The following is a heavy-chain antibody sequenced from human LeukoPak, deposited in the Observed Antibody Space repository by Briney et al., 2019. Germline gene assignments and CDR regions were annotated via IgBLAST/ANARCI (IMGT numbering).Heavy chain of an antibody. D-gene: IGHD3-3*01. CDR1: GFTVSSNY. CDR3: ARDPHDKEYDFWSGYYGMDV. Sequence: PGGSLRVSCAASGFTVSSNYMSGVRQAPGKGLEWVSVIYSGGSTYYADSVKGRFTISRDNSKNTMYLQTNSLRSEDTAVYYCARDPHDKEYDFWSGYYGMDVWGQGTTVTVSS. V-gene: IGHV3-53*05. CDR2: IYSGGST. J-gene: IGHJ6*02.